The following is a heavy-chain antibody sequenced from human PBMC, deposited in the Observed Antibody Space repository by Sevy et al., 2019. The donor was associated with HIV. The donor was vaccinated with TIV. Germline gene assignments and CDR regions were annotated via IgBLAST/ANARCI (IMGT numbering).Heavy chain of an antibody. Sequence: GGSLRLSCAASGFTFSSYSMNWVRQAPGKGLEWVSYISSSSSTIYYADSVKGRFTISRDNAKNSLYLQMNSLRDEDTAMYYCARDGKTVTIAYYYYYGMDVWGQGTTVTVSS. V-gene: IGHV3-48*02. CDR1: GFTFSSYS. J-gene: IGHJ6*02. CDR2: ISSSSSTI. D-gene: IGHD4-17*01. CDR3: ARDGKTVTIAYYYYYGMDV.